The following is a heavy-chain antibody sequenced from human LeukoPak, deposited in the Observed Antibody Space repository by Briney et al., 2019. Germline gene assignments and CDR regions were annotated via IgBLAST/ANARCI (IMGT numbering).Heavy chain of an antibody. CDR1: GFTFSSHS. V-gene: IGHV3-21*01. CDR3: ARGGCSSTSCGWFDP. J-gene: IGHJ5*02. CDR2: ISSSSSYI. Sequence: GGSLRLSCAASGFTFSSHSMNWVRQAPGKGVEWVSSISSSSSYIYYADSVKGRFTISRDNAKNSLYLQMNSLRAEDTAVYYCARGGCSSTSCGWFDPWGQGTLVTVSS. D-gene: IGHD2-2*01.